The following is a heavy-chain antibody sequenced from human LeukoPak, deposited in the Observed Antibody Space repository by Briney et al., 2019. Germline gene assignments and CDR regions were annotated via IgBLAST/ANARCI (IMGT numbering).Heavy chain of an antibody. CDR1: GGSISSYY. D-gene: IGHD2-15*01. J-gene: IGHJ4*02. V-gene: IGHV4-59*01. CDR2: IYYSGST. Sequence: PSETLSLTCTVSGGSISSYYWSWIRQPPGKGLEWIGYIYYSGSTNYNPSLKSRVTISVDTSKNQFSLKLSSVTAADTAVYYCARLSCSGGSCYVFHFDYWGQGTLVTVSS. CDR3: ARLSCSGGSCYVFHFDY.